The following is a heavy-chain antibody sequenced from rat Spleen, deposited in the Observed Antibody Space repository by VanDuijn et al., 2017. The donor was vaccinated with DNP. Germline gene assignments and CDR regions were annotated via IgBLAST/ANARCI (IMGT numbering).Heavy chain of an antibody. CDR2: ISYEGSRT. CDR1: GFIFSNYW. J-gene: IGHJ2*01. Sequence: EVQLVESGGGLVQPGRSLKLSCVASGFIFSNYWMTWIRQAPGKGLEWVASISYEGSRTYYGDSVKGRFAISRDNAKSTLYLQMNSLRSEDTATYYCARLGGDWGQGVMVTVSS. D-gene: IGHD5-1*01. CDR3: ARLGGD. V-gene: IGHV5-22*01.